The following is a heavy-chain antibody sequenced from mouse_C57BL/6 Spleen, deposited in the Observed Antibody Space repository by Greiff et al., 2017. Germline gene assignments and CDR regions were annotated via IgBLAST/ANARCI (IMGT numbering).Heavy chain of an antibody. CDR2: IDPSDSET. CDR1: GYTFTSYW. Sequence: QVQLQQPGAELVRPGSSVKLSCKASGYTFTSYWMHWVKQRPIQGLEWIGNIDPSDSETHYNQKFKDKATLTVDKSSSTAYMQLSSLTSEDSAVYYCARYYGSSYDYWGQGTTRTVSS. D-gene: IGHD1-1*01. V-gene: IGHV1-52*01. CDR3: ARYYGSSYDY. J-gene: IGHJ2*01.